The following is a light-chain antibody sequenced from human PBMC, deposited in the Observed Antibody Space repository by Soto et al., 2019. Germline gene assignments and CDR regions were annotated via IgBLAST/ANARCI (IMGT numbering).Light chain of an antibody. CDR3: QQYNNYSWT. CDR1: QSISSW. CDR2: KAS. J-gene: IGKJ1*01. Sequence: DNQMTPSPSTLSASVGDRVTITCRASQSISSWLAWYQQKPGKAPKLLIYKASSLESGVPSRFSGSGSGTEFTLTISSLQPDDFATYYCQQYNNYSWTFGQGTKVDIK. V-gene: IGKV1-5*03.